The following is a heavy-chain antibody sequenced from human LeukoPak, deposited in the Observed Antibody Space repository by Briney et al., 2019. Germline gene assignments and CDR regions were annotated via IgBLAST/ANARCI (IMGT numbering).Heavy chain of an antibody. CDR3: ARYDARYGMDV. D-gene: IGHD1-1*01. V-gene: IGHV3-30-3*01. J-gene: IGHJ6*02. CDR1: GFTFSSHA. Sequence: PGGSLRLSCAASGFTFSSHAMSWVRQAPGKGLEWVAVISYDGSNKYYADSVKGRFTISRDNSKNTLYLQMNSLRAEDTAVYYCARYDARYGMDVWGQGTTVTVSS. CDR2: ISYDGSNK.